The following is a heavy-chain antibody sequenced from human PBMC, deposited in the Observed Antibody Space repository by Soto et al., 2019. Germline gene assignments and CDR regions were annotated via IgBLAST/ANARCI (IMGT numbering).Heavy chain of an antibody. CDR3: AHLPRAYSSSSSVVWFDP. J-gene: IGHJ5*02. Sequence: SGPTLVNPTQPLTLTCTFSGFSLSTSGVGVGWIRQPPGKALEWLALIYWNDDKRYSPSLKSRLTITKDTSKNQVVLTMTNMDPVDTATYYCAHLPRAYSSSSSVVWFDPWGQGTLVTVSS. D-gene: IGHD6-6*01. CDR2: IYWNDDK. CDR1: GFSLSTSGVG. V-gene: IGHV2-5*01.